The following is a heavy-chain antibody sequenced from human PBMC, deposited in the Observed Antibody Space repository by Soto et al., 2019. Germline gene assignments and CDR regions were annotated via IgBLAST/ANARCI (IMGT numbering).Heavy chain of an antibody. CDR3: ARGAYDSSGYYQYYFDY. CDR2: IIPIFGTA. CDR1: GGTFSSYA. J-gene: IGHJ4*02. D-gene: IGHD3-22*01. Sequence: SVKVSCKASGGTFSSYAISWVRQAPGQGLEWMGGIIPIFGTANYAQKFQGRVTITADESTSTAYMELSSLRSEDTAVYYCARGAYDSSGYYQYYFDYWGQGTLVTVSS. V-gene: IGHV1-69*13.